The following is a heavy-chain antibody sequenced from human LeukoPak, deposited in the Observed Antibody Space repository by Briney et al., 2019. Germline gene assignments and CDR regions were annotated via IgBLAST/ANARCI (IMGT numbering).Heavy chain of an antibody. J-gene: IGHJ4*02. CDR2: ISAYNGNT. Sequence: SVKVSCKASGYTFTSYGISWGRQAPGQGGEWMGWISAYNGNTNNAQKLQGRVTMTTDTSTSTAYMELRSLRSDDTAVYYCARQRNYGDFDYWGQGTLVTVSS. CDR3: ARQRNYGDFDY. CDR1: GYTFTSYG. V-gene: IGHV1-18*01. D-gene: IGHD1-7*01.